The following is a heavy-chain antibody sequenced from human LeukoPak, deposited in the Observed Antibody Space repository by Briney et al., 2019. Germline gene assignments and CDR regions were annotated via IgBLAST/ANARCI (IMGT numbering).Heavy chain of an antibody. CDR3: ARAPGGSYSDY. CDR1: GYTFSSYD. J-gene: IGHJ4*02. CDR2: MNPNSGNT. D-gene: IGHD1-26*01. Sequence: ASVKVSCKASGYTFSSYDINWVRQATGQGLEWMGWMNPNSGNTGYAQRFQGRVTITRNTSISTAYMELSSLRSEDTAVYYCARAPGGSYSDYWGQGTLVTVSS. V-gene: IGHV1-8*03.